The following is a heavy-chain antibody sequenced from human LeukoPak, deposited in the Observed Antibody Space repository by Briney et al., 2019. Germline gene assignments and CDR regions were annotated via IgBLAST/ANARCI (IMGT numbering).Heavy chain of an antibody. CDR1: GYTFTGYY. CDR2: INPNSGGT. CDR3: ARLPTRGYCSSTSCYTYNWFDP. V-gene: IGHV1-2*02. D-gene: IGHD2-2*02. J-gene: IGHJ5*02. Sequence: ASVKVSCKASGYTFTGYYIHWVRQAPGQGLEWMGWINPNSGGTNYAQKFQGRVTMTRDTSISTAYMELSRLRSDDTAVYYCARLPTRGYCSSTSCYTYNWFDPWGQGTLVTVSS.